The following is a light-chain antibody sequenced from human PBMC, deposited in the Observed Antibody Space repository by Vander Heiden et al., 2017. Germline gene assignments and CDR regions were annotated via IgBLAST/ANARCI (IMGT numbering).Light chain of an antibody. Sequence: SQMTQSPSTLSASVGDRLTLTYRASQSISSLLSWYQQKPSKATNLLIYQSCILVSGVPSRFSGSGSGTEFTLTISSRHPEDYASEYCQQHNSYSPTWTFGQGTKVEIK. J-gene: IGKJ1*01. CDR1: QSISSL. V-gene: IGKV1-5*01. CDR3: QQHNSYSPTWT. CDR2: QSC.